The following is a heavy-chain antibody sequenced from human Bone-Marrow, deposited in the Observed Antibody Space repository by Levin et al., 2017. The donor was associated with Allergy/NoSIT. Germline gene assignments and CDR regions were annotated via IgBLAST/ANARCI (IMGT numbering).Heavy chain of an antibody. CDR1: GGSVSSLKYF. CDR2: IFYTGST. V-gene: IGHV4-61*01. J-gene: IGHJ6*03. CDR3: ARGNSDIPPKVFYYMDV. D-gene: IGHD2-2*02. Sequence: SETLSLTCSVSGGSVSSLKYFWSWVRQPPGKGLEYIGHIFYTGSTNYSPSLESRVTISVDTSKSQVSLTLTSMTAADTAVYYCARGNSDIPPKVFYYMDVWGNGTTVTVS.